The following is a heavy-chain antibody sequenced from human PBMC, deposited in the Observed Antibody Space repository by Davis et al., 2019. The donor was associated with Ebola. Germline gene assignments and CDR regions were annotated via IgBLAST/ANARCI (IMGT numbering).Heavy chain of an antibody. CDR3: ASDLGFDSNAFYSSYFDY. Sequence: SETLSLTCTVSGGSISSGGYYWSWIRQHPGKGLEWIGYISYSGSTYYNPSLKSRVTISVDTSKNQFSLKLSSVAAADTAVYFCASDLGFDSNAFYSSYFDYWGRGTLVTVSS. D-gene: IGHD3-22*01. CDR2: ISYSGST. J-gene: IGHJ4*02. V-gene: IGHV4-31*03. CDR1: GGSISSGGYY.